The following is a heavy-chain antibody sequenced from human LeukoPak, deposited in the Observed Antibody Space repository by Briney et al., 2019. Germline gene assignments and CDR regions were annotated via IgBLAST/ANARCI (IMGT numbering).Heavy chain of an antibody. CDR3: AKVTGGDMITYGGVDY. Sequence: GGSLRLSCAASGLTFSSHWMHWVRQAPGKGLVWVSRITNDGSSTTYADSVKGRFTISRDNSKNTLYLQMDSLRVEDTAVHYCAKVTGGDMITYGGVDYWGQGTLVTVSS. CDR1: GLTFSSHW. CDR2: ITNDGSST. D-gene: IGHD3-16*01. V-gene: IGHV3-74*01. J-gene: IGHJ4*02.